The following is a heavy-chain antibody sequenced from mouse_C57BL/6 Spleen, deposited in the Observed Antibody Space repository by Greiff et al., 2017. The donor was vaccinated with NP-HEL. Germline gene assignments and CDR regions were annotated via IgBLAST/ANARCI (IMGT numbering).Heavy chain of an antibody. CDR1: GYTFTSYG. CDR3: AELTGPYYFDY. V-gene: IGHV1-81*01. CDR2: IYPRSGNT. D-gene: IGHD4-1*01. J-gene: IGHJ2*01. Sequence: QVQLQQPGAELVRPGSSVKLSCKASGYTFTSYGISWVKQRTGQGLEWIGEIYPRSGNTYYNEKFKGKATLTADKSSSTAYMELRSLTSEDSAVYFCAELTGPYYFDYWGQGTTLTVSS.